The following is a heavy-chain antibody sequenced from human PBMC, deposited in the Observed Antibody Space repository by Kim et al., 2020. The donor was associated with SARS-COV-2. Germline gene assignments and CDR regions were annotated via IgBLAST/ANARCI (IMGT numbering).Heavy chain of an antibody. CDR2: IYYSGST. Sequence: SETLSLTCTVSGGSISSYYWSWIRQSPGKGLEWIGYIYYSGSTNYNPSLKSRVTISVDTSKNQFSLKLSSVTAADTAVYYCARRGCSSTSCYLWWFDPWGQGTLVTVSS. D-gene: IGHD2-2*01. V-gene: IGHV4-59*08. CDR1: GGSISSYY. CDR3: ARRGCSSTSCYLWWFDP. J-gene: IGHJ5*02.